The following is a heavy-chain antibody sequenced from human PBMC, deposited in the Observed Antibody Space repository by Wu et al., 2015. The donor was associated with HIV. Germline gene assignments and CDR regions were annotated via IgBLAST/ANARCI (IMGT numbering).Heavy chain of an antibody. CDR2: INPNSGAT. Sequence: QVQLVQSGAEVKKPGASVKVPCKASGYTFTDYYIYWVRQAPGQGLQWMGWINPNSGATNSAQRFQDRVTMTRDTSISTAYMELSRVRSDDTAMYYCARELFKIGSGNYYVFDIWGQGTMVTVSS. V-gene: IGHV1-2*02. CDR3: ARELFKIGSGNYYVFDI. CDR1: GYTFTDYY. J-gene: IGHJ3*02. D-gene: IGHD3-10*01.